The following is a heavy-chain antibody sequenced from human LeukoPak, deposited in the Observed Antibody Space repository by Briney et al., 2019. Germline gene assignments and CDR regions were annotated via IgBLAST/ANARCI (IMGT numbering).Heavy chain of an antibody. V-gene: IGHV3-21*01. CDR2: ITSSSSYI. CDR1: GFTFSSYT. D-gene: IGHD3-10*01. CDR3: ARELDPQTDYYGSGSYGTFDY. Sequence: GGSLRLSCAASGFTFSSYTMNWVRQAPGKGLEWVSSITSSSSYIYYADSVKGRFTISRDNAKNSLYLQMNSLRAEDTAVYYCARELDPQTDYYGSGSYGTFDYWGQGTLVTVSS. J-gene: IGHJ4*02.